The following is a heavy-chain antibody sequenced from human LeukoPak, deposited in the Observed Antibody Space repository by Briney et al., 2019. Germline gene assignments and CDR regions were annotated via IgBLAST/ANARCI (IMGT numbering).Heavy chain of an antibody. CDR3: ATYSSLNRREFQY. CDR1: GFTFSNYW. D-gene: IGHD3-22*01. J-gene: IGHJ1*01. V-gene: IGHV3-7*01. CDR2: IKTDGSKK. Sequence: GGSLRLSCEGSGFTFSNYWMGWVRQAPGKGLQGVANIKTDGSKKYYVASVKGRFTISRGNAKNSLYLQMNSLRAEDTAVYYCATYSSLNRREFQYWGQGTLLTVYS.